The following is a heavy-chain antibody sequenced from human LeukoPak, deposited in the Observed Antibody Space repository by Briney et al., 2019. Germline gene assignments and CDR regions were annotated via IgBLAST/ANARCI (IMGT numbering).Heavy chain of an antibody. D-gene: IGHD6-19*01. CDR3: ARELGTVAGYGMDV. CDR1: GYTFTGYY. J-gene: IGHJ6*02. Sequence: ASVKVSCKASGYTFTGYYMHWVRQAPGQGLEWMGWINPNSGGTNYAQKFQGRVTMTRDTSISTAYMELSRLRSDDTAVYYCARELGTVAGYGMDVWGQGTTVTVSS. CDR2: INPNSGGT. V-gene: IGHV1-2*02.